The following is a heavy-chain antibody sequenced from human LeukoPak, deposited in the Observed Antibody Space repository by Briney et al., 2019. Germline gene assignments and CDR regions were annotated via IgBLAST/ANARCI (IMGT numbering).Heavy chain of an antibody. CDR3: ARVGRVATSYYYYYYMDV. V-gene: IGHV4-34*01. CDR2: INHSGST. CDR1: GGSFSGYY. Sequence: SETLSLPCAVYGGSFSGYYWSWIRQPPGKGLEWIGEINHSGSTNYNPSLKSRVTISVDTSKNQFSLKLSSVTAADTAVYYCARVGRVATSYYYYYYMDVWGKGTTVTISS. D-gene: IGHD5-24*01. J-gene: IGHJ6*03.